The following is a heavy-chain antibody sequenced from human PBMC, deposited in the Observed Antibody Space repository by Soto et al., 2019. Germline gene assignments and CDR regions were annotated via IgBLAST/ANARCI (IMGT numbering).Heavy chain of an antibody. Sequence: ASVKVSCKASGYTFTGYYMNWVRQAPGQGLEWMGWINPNSGGTNYAQKSQGRVTMTRDTSISTAYMELSRLRSDDTAVYYCARDRVSSSGRGVIYYYYCMDFWGQGTTVTVSS. J-gene: IGHJ6*02. V-gene: IGHV1-2*02. D-gene: IGHD3-10*01. CDR3: ARDRVSSSGRGVIYYYYCMDF. CDR2: INPNSGGT. CDR1: GYTFTGYY.